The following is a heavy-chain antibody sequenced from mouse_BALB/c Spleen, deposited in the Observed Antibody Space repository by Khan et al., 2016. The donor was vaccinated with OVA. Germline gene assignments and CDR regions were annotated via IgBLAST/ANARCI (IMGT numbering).Heavy chain of an antibody. CDR2: ISTYYGDA. Sequence: QVQLQQSGAELVRPGVSVKISCKGSGYTFTDYAMHWVKQSHAKSLEWIGVISTYYGDADYNQKIKGKATMTVDKSSSIAYMQPANVTYEDSAIYYCARGGRFAYWGQGTLVTVSA. V-gene: IGHV1S137*01. CDR3: ARGGRFAY. CDR1: GYTFTDYA. D-gene: IGHD3-3*01. J-gene: IGHJ3*01.